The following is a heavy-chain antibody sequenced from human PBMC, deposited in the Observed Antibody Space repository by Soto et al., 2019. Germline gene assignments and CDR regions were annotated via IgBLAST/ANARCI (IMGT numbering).Heavy chain of an antibody. Sequence: QLQLLESGSGLVKPSQTLSLTCTVSGGSISSGGYSGGWIRRPPGRGLEWIGYTYHSGSASYNPSLKSRVSISVYRSKTQFSLNLTSVTSADTAVYYCVRYPNQYGSGRRAGWFDPWGQGTLVTVSS. D-gene: IGHD3-10*01. J-gene: IGHJ5*02. V-gene: IGHV4-30-2*01. CDR2: TYHSGSA. CDR1: GGSISSGGYS. CDR3: VRYPNQYGSGRRAGWFDP.